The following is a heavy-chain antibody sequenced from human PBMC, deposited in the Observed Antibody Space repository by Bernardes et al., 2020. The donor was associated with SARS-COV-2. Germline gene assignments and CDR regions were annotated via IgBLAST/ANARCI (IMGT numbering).Heavy chain of an antibody. CDR1: GFTFDDYG. J-gene: IGHJ4*02. Sequence: GGSLRLSRAASGFTFDDYGMSWVRQAPGKGLEWVSGINWNGGSTGYADSVKGRFTISRDNAKNSLYLQMNSLRAEDTALYHCATRYSSSSEWYFDYWGQGTLVTVSS. D-gene: IGHD6-13*01. CDR2: INWNGGST. CDR3: ATRYSSSSEWYFDY. V-gene: IGHV3-20*01.